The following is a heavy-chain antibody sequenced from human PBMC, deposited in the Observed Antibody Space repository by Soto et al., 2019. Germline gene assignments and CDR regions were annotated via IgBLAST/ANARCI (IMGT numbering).Heavy chain of an antibody. J-gene: IGHJ6*03. Sequence: PVWSLRVSWSASLFTVSNNYRSWVLQAPGKGLGWVSVIYSGGSTYFADSVKGRFTISRDISKNTLSLQMNSLRAEDTAVYYCARGFFPYYYMEVWGKGTTVTVSS. CDR1: LFTVSNNY. D-gene: IGHD3-3*01. CDR3: ARGFFPYYYMEV. V-gene: IGHV3-66*01. CDR2: IYSGGST.